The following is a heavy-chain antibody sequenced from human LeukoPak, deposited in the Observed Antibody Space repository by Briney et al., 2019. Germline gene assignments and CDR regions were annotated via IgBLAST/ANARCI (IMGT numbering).Heavy chain of an antibody. D-gene: IGHD3-22*01. CDR1: GGSISRYY. Sequence: PSETLSLTCIVSGGSISRYYWSWLRQPPGKGLEWIGYVYSSGSTSYNPSLKSRVTISVDTSKNQFYLKLSSVTAADTAVYYCARGRQDVTMIVVVMSAVSYYLDVWGKGTTVTVS. CDR3: ARGRQDVTMIVVVMSAVSYYLDV. V-gene: IGHV4-4*09. CDR2: VYSSGST. J-gene: IGHJ6*03.